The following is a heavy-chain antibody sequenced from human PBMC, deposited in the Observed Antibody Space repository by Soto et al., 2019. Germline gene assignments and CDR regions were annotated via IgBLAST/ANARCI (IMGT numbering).Heavy chain of an antibody. Sequence: GASVKVSCKASGYTFTGYYMHWVRQAPGQGLEWMGWINPNSGGTNYAQKFQGRVTMTRDTSISTAYMELSRLRSDDTAVYYCACGYSYGYSLYYYGMEVWGQGTTVTVS. D-gene: IGHD5-18*01. V-gene: IGHV1-2*02. J-gene: IGHJ6*02. CDR2: INPNSGGT. CDR3: ACGYSYGYSLYYYGMEV. CDR1: GYTFTGYY.